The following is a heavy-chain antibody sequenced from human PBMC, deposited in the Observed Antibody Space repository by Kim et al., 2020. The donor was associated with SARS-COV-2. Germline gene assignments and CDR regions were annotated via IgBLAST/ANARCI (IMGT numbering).Heavy chain of an antibody. D-gene: IGHD2-2*02. V-gene: IGHV7-4-1*02. Sequence: ASVKVSCKASGYTFTSYAMKWVRQAPGQGLEWMGWINTNTGNPTYAQGFTGRFVFSLDTSGSTAYLQISSLKAEDTAVYYCARRGYCSSTSCYTKGLPFDYWGQGTLVTVSS. J-gene: IGHJ4*02. CDR1: GYTFTSYA. CDR2: INTNTGNP. CDR3: ARRGYCSSTSCYTKGLPFDY.